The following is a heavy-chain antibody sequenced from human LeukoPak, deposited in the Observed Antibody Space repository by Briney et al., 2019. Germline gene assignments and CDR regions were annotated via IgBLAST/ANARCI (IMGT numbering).Heavy chain of an antibody. CDR2: FDPEDGET. CDR1: GYTLTELS. D-gene: IGHD6-13*01. Sequence: ASVKVSCKVSGYTLTELSMHWVRQAPGKGLEWMGGFDPEDGETIYAQKFQGRVTMTADTSTDTAYMELSSLRSEDTAVYYCATVQYSSSWHWFDPWGQGTLVTVSS. J-gene: IGHJ5*02. CDR3: ATVQYSSSWHWFDP. V-gene: IGHV1-24*01.